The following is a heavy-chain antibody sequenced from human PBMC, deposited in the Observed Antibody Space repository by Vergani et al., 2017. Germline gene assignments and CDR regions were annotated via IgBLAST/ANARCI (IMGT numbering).Heavy chain of an antibody. CDR2: IDWDDDK. CDR1: GFSLSTSGMC. D-gene: IGHD6-19*01. CDR3: ARIVNSYSSGWYRGFDY. V-gene: IGHV2-70*15. J-gene: IGHJ4*02. Sequence: QVTLRESGPALVKPTQTLTLTCTFSGFSLSTSGMCVRWLRQPPGKALEWLARIDWDDDKYYSTSLKTRLTLSKETSKNQVVLTMTNMDPVDTATYYCARIVNSYSSGWYRGFDYWGQGTLVTVSS.